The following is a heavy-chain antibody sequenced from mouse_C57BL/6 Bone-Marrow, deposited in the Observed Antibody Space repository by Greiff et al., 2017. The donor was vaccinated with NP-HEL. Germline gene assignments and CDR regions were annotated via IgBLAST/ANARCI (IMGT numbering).Heavy chain of an antibody. CDR1: GFNIKDDY. CDR3: TTAGLLKFAY. D-gene: IGHD2-3*01. Sequence: VQLQQSGAELVRPGASVKLSCTASGFNIKDDYMHWVKQRPEQGLEWIGWIDPENGDTEYASKFQGKATITADTSSNTAYLQLSSLTSEDTAVYYCTTAGLLKFAYGGQGTLVTVSA. J-gene: IGHJ3*01. CDR2: IDPENGDT. V-gene: IGHV14-4*01.